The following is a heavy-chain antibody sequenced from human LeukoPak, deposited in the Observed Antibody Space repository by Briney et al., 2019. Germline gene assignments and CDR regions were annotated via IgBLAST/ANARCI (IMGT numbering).Heavy chain of an antibody. CDR1: GYTFTGYY. CDR3: ARVNSSGWSEFDY. J-gene: IGHJ4*02. D-gene: IGHD6-19*01. CDR2: INPNSGGT. V-gene: IGHV1-2*02. Sequence: ASVKVSCKASGYTFTGYYMHWVRQAPGQGLEWMGWINPNSGGTNYAQKFQGRVTMTRDTSISTAYMELSRLRSDDTAVYYCARVNSSGWSEFDYWGQGTLVTVSS.